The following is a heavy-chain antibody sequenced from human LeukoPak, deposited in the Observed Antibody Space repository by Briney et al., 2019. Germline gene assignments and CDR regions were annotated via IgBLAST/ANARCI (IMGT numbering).Heavy chain of an antibody. V-gene: IGHV5-51*01. D-gene: IGHD1-7*01. CDR3: ARGNYDY. J-gene: IGHJ4*02. Sequence: GASVKVSCKASGGTFSSYAISWVRQAPGQGLEWMGIIYPGDSDTRYSPSFQGQVTISADKSISTAYLQWSSLKASDTAMYYCARGNYDYWGQGTLVTVSS. CDR2: IYPGDSDT. CDR1: GGTFSSYA.